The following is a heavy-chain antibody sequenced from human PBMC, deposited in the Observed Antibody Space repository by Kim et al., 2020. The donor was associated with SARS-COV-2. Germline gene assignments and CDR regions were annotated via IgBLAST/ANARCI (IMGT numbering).Heavy chain of an antibody. V-gene: IGHV4-59*01. J-gene: IGHJ2*01. CDR3: ARGKYYYDGSGNPRFWYFDL. D-gene: IGHD3-22*01. CDR1: GGSISYYY. CDR2: VFDSGST. Sequence: SETLSLTCTVSGGSISYYYWTWIRQPPGKGLEWIGYVFDSGSTNYNPSLKSRVTISLGTSKKQFSLQLTSVTAADTAVYYCARGKYYYDGSGNPRFWYFDLWGRSTLLTVSS.